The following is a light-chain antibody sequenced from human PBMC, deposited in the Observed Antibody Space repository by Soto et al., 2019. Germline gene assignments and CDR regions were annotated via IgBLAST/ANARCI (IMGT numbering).Light chain of an antibody. CDR3: QQTYSTPPT. V-gene: IGKV3-11*01. J-gene: IGKJ1*01. CDR2: DAS. Sequence: EIVMTQSPANLSVSPGERAALSFRASQSVSSNLAWYQQKPGQAPRLLIYDASNRATGIPARFSGSGSGTDFTLAISSLEPEDFATYYCQQTYSTPPTFGQGTKVDIK. CDR1: QSVSSN.